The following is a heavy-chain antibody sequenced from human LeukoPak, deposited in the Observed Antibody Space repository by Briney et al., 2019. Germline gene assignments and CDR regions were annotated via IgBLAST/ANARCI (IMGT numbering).Heavy chain of an antibody. CDR3: ARHYYGSGSPSFYYYYYYMDV. J-gene: IGHJ6*03. Sequence: SETLSLTCTVSNDSISSGDYYWNWLRQPPGKGLEWIGYIFHRGGTSYNPSLKSRVTMSVDTSKNQFSLKLSSVTAADTAVYYCARHYYGSGSPSFYYYYYYMDVWGKGTTVTVSS. D-gene: IGHD3-10*01. CDR2: IFHRGGT. V-gene: IGHV4-30-4*01. CDR1: NDSISSGDYY.